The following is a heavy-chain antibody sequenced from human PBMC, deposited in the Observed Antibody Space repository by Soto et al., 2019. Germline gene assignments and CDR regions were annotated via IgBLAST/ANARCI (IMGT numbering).Heavy chain of an antibody. Sequence: QVQLVQSGPEVKKPGASVKLSCKASGYIFTSYTVTWVRQAPGQGLAWMGWVSAYTGETQYAQRFHGTVTMTTNTSTSTAYMEMRSLKSDDTAVYYCARGGNWNDVGAFDIWGQGTMVTVSS. J-gene: IGHJ3*02. CDR3: ARGGNWNDVGAFDI. CDR1: GYIFTSYT. D-gene: IGHD1-20*01. V-gene: IGHV1-18*04. CDR2: VSAYTGET.